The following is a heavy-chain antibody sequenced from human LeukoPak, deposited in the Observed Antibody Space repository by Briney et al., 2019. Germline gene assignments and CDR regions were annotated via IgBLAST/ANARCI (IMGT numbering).Heavy chain of an antibody. CDR3: TRSLFSGYDMRAFDM. D-gene: IGHD5-12*01. V-gene: IGHV1-2*02. J-gene: IGHJ3*02. CDR1: GHTFTDYY. CDR2: INPNYGGT. Sequence: GASVKVSCKASGHTFTDYYIHWVRQAPGQGLEWMGWINPNYGGTNYAQKFQGRVTMSRDTSISTAYMELSRLRSDDTTVYYCTRSLFSGYDMRAFDMWGQGTMVTVSS.